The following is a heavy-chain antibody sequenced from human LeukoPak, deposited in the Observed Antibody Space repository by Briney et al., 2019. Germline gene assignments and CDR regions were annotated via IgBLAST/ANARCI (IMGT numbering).Heavy chain of an antibody. CDR1: GFSISNSA. Sequence: GGSLRLSCAASGFSISNSAMSWVRQAPGKGLEWVSLIVASSGSTFYADSVKGRFTISRDSSKNTLYLQMNSLRAEDMAVYYCAKGAYDYIEMGYFDYWGQGTLVTVST. J-gene: IGHJ4*02. V-gene: IGHV3-23*01. D-gene: IGHD5-12*01. CDR2: IVASSGST. CDR3: AKGAYDYIEMGYFDY.